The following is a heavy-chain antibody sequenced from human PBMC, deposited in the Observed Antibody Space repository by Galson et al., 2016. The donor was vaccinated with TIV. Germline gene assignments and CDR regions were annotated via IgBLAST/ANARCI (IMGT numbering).Heavy chain of an antibody. D-gene: IGHD6-13*01. CDR1: GFTFSDYW. CDR2: IRQDGNEI. Sequence: SLRLSCAGSGFTFSDYWMSWVRQAPGKGLEWVANIRQDGNEIYYVDSVKGRFTISRDNAKDSLYLQMNSLRAEDTAMYYCARSAAFGTRIWYVFDSWGQGSMVTVSS. V-gene: IGHV3-7*01. CDR3: ARSAAFGTRIWYVFDS. J-gene: IGHJ4*02.